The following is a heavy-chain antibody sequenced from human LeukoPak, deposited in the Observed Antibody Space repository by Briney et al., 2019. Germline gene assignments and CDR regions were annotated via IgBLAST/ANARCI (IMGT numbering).Heavy chain of an antibody. V-gene: IGHV5-51*01. CDR1: GYSFTSYW. CDR2: IYPCDSDT. Sequence: ESLKISCKGSGYSFTSYWIGWVRQMPGKGLEWMGIIYPCDSDTRYSPSFQGQVTISADKSISTAYLQWSSLKASDTAMYFCARHVQLRYPPSDPWGQGTLVTVSS. J-gene: IGHJ5*02. D-gene: IGHD3-9*01. CDR3: ARHVQLRYPPSDP.